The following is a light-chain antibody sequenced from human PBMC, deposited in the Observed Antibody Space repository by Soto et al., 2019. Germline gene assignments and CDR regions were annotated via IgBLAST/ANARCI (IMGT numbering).Light chain of an antibody. J-gene: IGKJ1*01. CDR1: QSISNY. V-gene: IGKV1-39*01. CDR3: QQSYSTPRT. Sequence: DIQMTQSPSPLSASVGDRVTITCRASQSISNYLNWYQQKPGKAPKLLMYAASSLQSRVPSRFSGSGSGTDFTLTISSLQPEDFATYYCQQSYSTPRTFGQGTKVEIK. CDR2: AAS.